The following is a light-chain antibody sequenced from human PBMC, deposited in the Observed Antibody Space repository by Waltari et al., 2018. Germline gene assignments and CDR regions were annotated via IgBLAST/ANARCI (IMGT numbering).Light chain of an antibody. V-gene: IGLV3-1*01. Sequence: SYELTQPPSVSVSPGQTASITCSGDKLGDKYACWYQQRPGQSPVLVIYQDSKRPSGIPDRFSGSNSGNTATLTISGTQAMDEADYSCQAWDSSVVVGGGTKLTVL. CDR1: KLGDKY. J-gene: IGLJ2*01. CDR2: QDS. CDR3: QAWDSSVV.